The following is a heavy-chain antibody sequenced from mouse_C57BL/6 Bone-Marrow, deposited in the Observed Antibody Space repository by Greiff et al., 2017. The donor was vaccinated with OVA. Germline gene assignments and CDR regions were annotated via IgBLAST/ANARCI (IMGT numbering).Heavy chain of an antibody. CDR3: AREGEFITTVVARSHWYFDV. V-gene: IGHV1-55*01. Sequence: QVQLQQPGAELVKPGASVQMSCKASGYTFTSYWITWVKQRPGQGLEWIGDIYPGSGSNNSNEQFKSKATLTVDTSSRTAYMQLSSLTSEDSAVYYCAREGEFITTVVARSHWYFDVWGTGTTVTVSS. CDR1: GYTFTSYW. D-gene: IGHD1-1*01. CDR2: IYPGSGSN. J-gene: IGHJ1*03.